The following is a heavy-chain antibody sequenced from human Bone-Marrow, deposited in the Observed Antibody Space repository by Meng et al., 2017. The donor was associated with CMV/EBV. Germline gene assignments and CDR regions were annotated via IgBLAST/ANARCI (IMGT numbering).Heavy chain of an antibody. Sequence: GGSLRLSCAASGFTCSSYAMSWVRQAPGKGLEWVSVIYSGGSSTYYADSVKGRFTISRDNSKNTLYLQMNSLRAEDTAVYYCAKHHEGNPDYYYGMDVWGQGTTVTVSS. D-gene: IGHD1-14*01. CDR2: IYSGGSST. V-gene: IGHV3-23*03. CDR3: AKHHEGNPDYYYGMDV. CDR1: GFTCSSYA. J-gene: IGHJ6*02.